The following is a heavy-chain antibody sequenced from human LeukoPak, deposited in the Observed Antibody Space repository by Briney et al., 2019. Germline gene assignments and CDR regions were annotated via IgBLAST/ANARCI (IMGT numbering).Heavy chain of an antibody. CDR3: AREGSGSYYPDY. J-gene: IGHJ4*02. D-gene: IGHD3-10*01. Sequence: GESLRLSCASSGFTFSSYWMNWVRQAPGKGLEWVANIKQDGTEKNYVDSVKGRFTISRDNAKNSLYLQMNSLRVDDTAVYYCAREGSGSYYPDYWGQGTLVTVPS. V-gene: IGHV3-7*01. CDR2: IKQDGTEK. CDR1: GFTFSSYW.